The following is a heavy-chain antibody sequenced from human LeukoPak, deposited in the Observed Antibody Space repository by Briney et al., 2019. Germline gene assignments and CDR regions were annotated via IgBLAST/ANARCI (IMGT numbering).Heavy chain of an antibody. CDR1: GGSISSYY. Sequence: SETLSLTCTVSGGSISSYYWSWIRQPPGKGLEWIGYIYYSGSTNYNPSLKSRVTISVDTSKNQFSLKLSSVTAADTAVYYCARDSPTNYFDYWGQGTLVTVSS. D-gene: IGHD1-14*01. V-gene: IGHV4-59*12. J-gene: IGHJ4*02. CDR3: ARDSPTNYFDY. CDR2: IYYSGST.